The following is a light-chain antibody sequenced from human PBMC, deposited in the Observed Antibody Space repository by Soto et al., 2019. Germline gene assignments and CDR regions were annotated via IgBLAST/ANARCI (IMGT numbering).Light chain of an antibody. J-gene: IGLJ2*01. V-gene: IGLV2-14*01. Sequence: QSALTQPASVSGSPGQSITISCTGTSSDVGAYNYVSWYQQHPGKAPKLMIYDVNIRPSGVSNRFSGSKSGNTASLTISGLQAEGEADYYCTSWTTSTTRKFGGGTKLTVL. CDR2: DVN. CDR3: TSWTTSTTRK. CDR1: SSDVGAYNY.